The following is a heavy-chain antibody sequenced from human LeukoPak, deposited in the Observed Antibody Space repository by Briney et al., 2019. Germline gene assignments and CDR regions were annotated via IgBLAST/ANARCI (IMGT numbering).Heavy chain of an antibody. CDR2: ISSNGGST. D-gene: IGHD3-22*01. V-gene: IGHV3-64D*09. CDR3: VNEKWGDSSGYDFDY. Sequence: GGSLRLYCSASGFTFSSYAMHWVRQAPGKGLEYVSAISSNGGSTYYADSVKGRFTISRDNSKNTLYLQVSSLRAEDTAVYYCVNEKWGDSSGYDFDYWGQGTLVTVSS. CDR1: GFTFSSYA. J-gene: IGHJ4*02.